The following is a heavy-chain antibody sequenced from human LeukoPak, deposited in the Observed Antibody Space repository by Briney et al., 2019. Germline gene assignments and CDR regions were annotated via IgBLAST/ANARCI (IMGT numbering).Heavy chain of an antibody. CDR3: ARDAITMIGGHLVVLHWFDP. V-gene: IGHV1-18*01. CDR2: ISAYNGNT. D-gene: IGHD3-22*01. Sequence: ASVKVSCKASGYTFTSYGISWVRQAPGQGLEWMGWISAYNGNTNYAQKLQGRVTMTTDTSTSTAYMELRSLRSDDTAVYYCARDAITMIGGHLVVLHWFDPWGQGTLVTVSS. J-gene: IGHJ5*02. CDR1: GYTFTSYG.